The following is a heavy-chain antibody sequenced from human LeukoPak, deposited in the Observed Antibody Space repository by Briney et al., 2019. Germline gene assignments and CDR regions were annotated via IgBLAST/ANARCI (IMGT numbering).Heavy chain of an antibody. CDR2: IYSDGST. CDR1: GFIVSANY. J-gene: IGHJ3*02. V-gene: IGHV3-66*01. Sequence: GGSLRLSCAGSGFIVSANYLSWVRQAPGKGLEWLSVIYSDGSTYYADSVKGRFTISRDNSKNTLYLQMNSLRAEDTAVYYCARGGGFMVRVAFDIWGQGTMVTVSS. CDR3: ARGGGFMVRVAFDI. D-gene: IGHD3-10*01.